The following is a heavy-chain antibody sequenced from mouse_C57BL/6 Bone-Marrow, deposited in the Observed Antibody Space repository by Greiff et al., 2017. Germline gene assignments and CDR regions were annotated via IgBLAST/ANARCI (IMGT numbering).Heavy chain of an antibody. CDR1: GYSITSGYY. J-gene: IGHJ2*01. CDR2: ISYDGSN. Sequence: EVKLMESGPGLVKPSQSLSLTCSVTGYSITSGYYWNWIRQFPGNKLEWMGYISYDGSNNYNPSLKNRISITRDTSKNQFFLKLNSVTTEDTATYYCARGGIDYYGSSFYFDYWGQGTTRTVSS. V-gene: IGHV3-6*01. D-gene: IGHD1-1*01. CDR3: ARGGIDYYGSSFYFDY.